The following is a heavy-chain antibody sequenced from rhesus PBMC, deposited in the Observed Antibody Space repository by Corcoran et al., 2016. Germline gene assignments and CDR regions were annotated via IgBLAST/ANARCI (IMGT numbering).Heavy chain of an antibody. CDR2: IHDDSVTH. J-gene: IGHJ6*01. D-gene: IGHD2-21*01. CDR1: GGPFSSYW. V-gene: IGHV4-80*01. Sequence: QVQLQESGPGLVKPSETLSLTCAVSGGPFSSYWWSWVRQPPGKGLEWIGGIHDDSVTHTYNPTPKSPGPSSKDASENQISLKLSSVVAADAAVYDCAREPGTGCGCSRGLDSWGQGVVVTVSS. CDR3: AREPGTGCGCSRGLDS.